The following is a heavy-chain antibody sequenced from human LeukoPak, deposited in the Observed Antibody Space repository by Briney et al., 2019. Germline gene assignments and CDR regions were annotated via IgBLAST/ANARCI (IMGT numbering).Heavy chain of an antibody. CDR3: ARVDGDYAVDY. V-gene: IGHV4-34*01. CDR1: GGSFSGDF. Sequence: SETLSLTCAVYGGSFSGDFWSWIRQSPGKGLEWIGEINHGGSTTYNPSLQSRVTMSVDTSTNQISLKMTSVTAADTAVYYCARVDGDYAVDYWGQGTLVTVSS. J-gene: IGHJ4*02. CDR2: INHGGST. D-gene: IGHD4-17*01.